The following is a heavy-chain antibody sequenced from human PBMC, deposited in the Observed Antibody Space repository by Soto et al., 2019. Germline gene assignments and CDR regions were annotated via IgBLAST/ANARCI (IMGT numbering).Heavy chain of an antibody. D-gene: IGHD2-15*01. CDR1: GGSFSGYY. Sequence: SETLSLTCAVYGGSFSGYYWSWIRQPPGKGLEWIGEINHSGSTNYNPSLKSRVTISVDTSKNQFSLKLSSVTAADTAVYYCARGFGVAATFYYYYYMDVWGKGTTVTVS. V-gene: IGHV4-34*01. CDR2: INHSGST. CDR3: ARGFGVAATFYYYYYMDV. J-gene: IGHJ6*03.